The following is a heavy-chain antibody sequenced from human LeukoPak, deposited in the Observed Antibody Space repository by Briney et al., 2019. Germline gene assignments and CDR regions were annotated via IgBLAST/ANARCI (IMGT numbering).Heavy chain of an antibody. J-gene: IGHJ4*02. CDR3: ARSFSRRYSGYDLDY. CDR2: ISAYNGNT. Sequence: ASVKVSCRASGYTFTSYGISWVRQAPGQGLEWMGWISAYNGNTNYAQKLQGRVTMTTDTSTSTAYMELRSLRSDDTAVYYCARSFSRRYSGYDLDYWGQGTLVTVSS. D-gene: IGHD5-12*01. CDR1: GYTFTSYG. V-gene: IGHV1-18*01.